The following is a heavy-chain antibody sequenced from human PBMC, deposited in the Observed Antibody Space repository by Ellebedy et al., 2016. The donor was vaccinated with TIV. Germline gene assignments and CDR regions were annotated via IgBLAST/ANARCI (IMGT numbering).Heavy chain of an antibody. Sequence: AASVKVSCKASGYTFTDYPMNWLRHAPGQGLEWMGWINTNTGNPTYAQGFTGRFVFSLDTSVRTAYLQISSLKAEDTAMYYCARDLGRYCSGRSCYWDWFDPWGQGTLVTVSS. CDR3: ARDLGRYCSGRSCYWDWFDP. CDR1: GYTFTDYP. D-gene: IGHD2-15*01. V-gene: IGHV7-4-1*02. J-gene: IGHJ5*02. CDR2: INTNTGNP.